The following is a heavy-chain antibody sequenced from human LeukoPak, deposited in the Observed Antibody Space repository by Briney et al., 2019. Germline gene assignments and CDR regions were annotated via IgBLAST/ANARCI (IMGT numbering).Heavy chain of an antibody. CDR3: ALADPGAGYYFDY. J-gene: IGHJ4*02. Sequence: PSETLSLTCTVSGGSISSYYWSWIRQPPGKGLEWIGYIYHSGSTNYNPSLKSRVTISVDTSKNQFSLKLSSVTAADTAVYYCALADPGAGYYFDYWGQGTLVTVSS. V-gene: IGHV4-59*01. D-gene: IGHD3-10*01. CDR2: IYHSGST. CDR1: GGSISSYY.